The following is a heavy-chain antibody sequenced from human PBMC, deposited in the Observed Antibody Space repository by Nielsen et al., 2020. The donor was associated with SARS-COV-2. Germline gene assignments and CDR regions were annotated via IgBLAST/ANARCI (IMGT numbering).Heavy chain of an antibody. CDR3: ARAGKKFGSAIES. CDR1: GGTLSNSA. D-gene: IGHD3-10*01. Sequence: SVKVSCKTSGGTLSNSAINWVREAPGQGLEWMGRSIPSVGSSNFIQKFQGRITFNADMSTNTAYLELRSLKPDDTAVYFCARAGKKFGSAIESWGQGTLVTVSS. J-gene: IGHJ4*02. V-gene: IGHV1-69*04. CDR2: SIPSVGSS.